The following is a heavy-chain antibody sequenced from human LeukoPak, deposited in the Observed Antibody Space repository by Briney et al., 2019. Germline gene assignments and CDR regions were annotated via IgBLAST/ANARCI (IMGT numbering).Heavy chain of an antibody. CDR3: ARALRYFAFEAFDI. Sequence: GGSLRLSCAASGFTVSSNYMSWVRQAPGKGLEWVSVIYSGGSTYYADSVKGRFTISRDNSKSTLYIQMNSLRAEDTAVYYCARALRYFAFEAFDIWGQGTMVTVSS. V-gene: IGHV3-53*01. CDR2: IYSGGST. J-gene: IGHJ3*02. CDR1: GFTVSSNY. D-gene: IGHD3-9*01.